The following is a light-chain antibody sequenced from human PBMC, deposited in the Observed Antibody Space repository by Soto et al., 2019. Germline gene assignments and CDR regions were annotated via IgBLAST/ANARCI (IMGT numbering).Light chain of an antibody. CDR3: QQSYSTPYT. V-gene: IGKV1-39*01. Sequence: DIQMTQSPSSLSASVGDRVTITCRASQSISSYLNWYQQKPGKAPKLLIYAASSLQSGVPSRFNGSGSGTDFTLTISSLQPEDFATYYCQQSYSTPYTFGQETKLEIK. CDR1: QSISSY. CDR2: AAS. J-gene: IGKJ2*01.